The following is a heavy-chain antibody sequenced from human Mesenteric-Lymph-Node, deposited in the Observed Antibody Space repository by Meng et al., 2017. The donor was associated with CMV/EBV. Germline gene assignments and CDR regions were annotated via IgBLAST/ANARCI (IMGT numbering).Heavy chain of an antibody. J-gene: IGHJ6*02. CDR2: ISWNGGAV. D-gene: IGHD5-18*01. CDR3: VKDRGYRKYFYYYGMDA. V-gene: IGHV3-9*01. CDR1: GFTFGDHA. Sequence: GGSLRLSCEASGFTFGDHAMHWVRQIPGKGQQWISGISWNGGAVGYADSVKGRFTISRDNPKNSLYLQMDTLSVEDTAFYYCVKDRGYRKYFYYYGMDAWGQGTAVTVSS.